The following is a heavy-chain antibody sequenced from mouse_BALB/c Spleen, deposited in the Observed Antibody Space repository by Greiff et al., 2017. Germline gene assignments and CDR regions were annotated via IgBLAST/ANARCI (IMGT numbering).Heavy chain of an antibody. CDR3: ASRTGYLAWFAY. CDR2: ISYSGST. V-gene: IGHV3-2*02. Sequence: VQLKESGPGLVKPSQSLSLTCTVTGYSITSDYAWNWIRQFPGNKLEWMGYISYSGSTSYNPSLKSRISITRDTSKNQFFLQLNSVTTEDTATYYCASRTGYLAWFAYWGQGTLVTVSA. J-gene: IGHJ3*01. CDR1: GYSITSDYA. D-gene: IGHD2-2*01.